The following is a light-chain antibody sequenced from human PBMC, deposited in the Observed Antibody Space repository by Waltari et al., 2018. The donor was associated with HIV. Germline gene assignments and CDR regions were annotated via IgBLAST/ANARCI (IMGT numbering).Light chain of an antibody. CDR2: CHI. V-gene: IGLV1-40*01. Sequence: QSALTQPPSVSGAPGQRVTISCTGNRSNIGAGYFVHWYQHLPGTAPKPLVYCHINRPAGVPDRFSGSTSGISASLVITGLQAEDEADYYCQSYDSSLRASVFGGGTKLTV. J-gene: IGLJ2*01. CDR1: RSNIGAGYF. CDR3: QSYDSSLRASV.